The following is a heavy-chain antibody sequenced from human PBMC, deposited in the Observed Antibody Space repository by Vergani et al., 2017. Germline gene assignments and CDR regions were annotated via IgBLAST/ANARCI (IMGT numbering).Heavy chain of an antibody. D-gene: IGHD5-12*01. CDR2: IHYSENT. CDR1: FDSIRNLY. V-gene: IGHV4-59*11. Sequence: QVQLQESGPGLVKSSETLSLTCSVSFDSIRNLYCNWIRQPPGKGLEWIGSIHYSENTNYNPSLKTRVTISVDTSKNQFSLTLTSVTAADTAVYYCARLRLEDSGYDFCGMDVWGQGTTVIVSS. CDR3: ARLRLEDSGYDFCGMDV. J-gene: IGHJ6*02.